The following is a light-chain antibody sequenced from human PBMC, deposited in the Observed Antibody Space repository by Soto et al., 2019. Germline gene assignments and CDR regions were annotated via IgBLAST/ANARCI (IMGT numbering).Light chain of an antibody. Sequence: QSALTQPASVSGSPGQSITISCTGTRSDVGGYNYVSWYQQHPGKAPKFMIYDVSNRTSGVSNRFSGSKSGNTASLTISGLQAEDEADYYCSSYTSSSTLYVFGTGTKLTVL. J-gene: IGLJ1*01. CDR2: DVS. CDR1: RSDVGGYNY. V-gene: IGLV2-14*01. CDR3: SSYTSSSTLYV.